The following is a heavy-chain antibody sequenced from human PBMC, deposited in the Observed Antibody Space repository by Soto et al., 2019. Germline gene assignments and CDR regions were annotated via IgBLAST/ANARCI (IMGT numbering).Heavy chain of an antibody. D-gene: IGHD3-10*01. CDR3: ARDPRPADYHAYSGMDV. CDR1: GFSVSYNC. J-gene: IGHJ6*02. V-gene: IGHV3-53*01. CDR2: IFVGGSA. Sequence: VQLVESGGGLIQPGGSLRLSCAASGFSVSYNCMTWVSQAPGKGLEWVSVIFVGGSAYYADSVSGRFTISREDSKNTVYLQMSCLSAEDAAVYYCARDPRPADYHAYSGMDVWGQGTTVTVSS.